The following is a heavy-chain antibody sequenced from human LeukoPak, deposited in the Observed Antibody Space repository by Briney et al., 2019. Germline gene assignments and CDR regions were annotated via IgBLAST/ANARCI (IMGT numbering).Heavy chain of an antibody. V-gene: IGHV4-34*01. CDR1: GGSFSGYY. J-gene: IGHJ4*02. CDR2: INHSGST. CDR3: ARGLTIYYYGSGSYFGH. Sequence: SETLSLTCAGYGGSFSGYYWSWIRQPPGKGLEWIGEINHSGSTNYNPSLKSRVTISVDTSKNQFSLKLSSVTAADTAVYYCARGLTIYYYGSGSYFGHWGQGTLVTVSS. D-gene: IGHD3-10*01.